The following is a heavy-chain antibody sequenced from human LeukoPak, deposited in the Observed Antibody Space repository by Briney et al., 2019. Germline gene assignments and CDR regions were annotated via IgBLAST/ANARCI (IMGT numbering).Heavy chain of an antibody. J-gene: IGHJ4*02. V-gene: IGHV4-59*08. CDR2: IYYSGST. CDR3: ARTNMGYFDY. CDR1: GGSISSYY. Sequence: KSSETLSLTCTVSGGSISSYYWSRIRQPPGKGLEWIGYIYYSGSTNYNPSLKSRVTISVDTSKNQFSLKLSSVTAADTAVYYCARTNMGYFDYWGQGTLVTVSS.